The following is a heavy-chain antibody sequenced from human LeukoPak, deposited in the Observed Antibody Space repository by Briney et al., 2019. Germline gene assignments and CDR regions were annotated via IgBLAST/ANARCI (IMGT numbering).Heavy chain of an antibody. Sequence: PGGSLRLSCAASGFTFSTYWMHWVRQAPGKGLVWVSRIGSDGRNTIYADSVKGRFTISRDSANNTLFLQMNSLRGDDTAVYYCAREWALPGAYYMDVWGKGTTVTVSS. CDR2: IGSDGRNT. V-gene: IGHV3-74*01. CDR3: AREWALPGAYYMDV. D-gene: IGHD7-27*01. J-gene: IGHJ6*03. CDR1: GFTFSTYW.